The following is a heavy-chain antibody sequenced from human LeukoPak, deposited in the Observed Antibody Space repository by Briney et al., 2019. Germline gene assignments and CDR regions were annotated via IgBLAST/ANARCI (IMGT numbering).Heavy chain of an antibody. CDR1: GYTFTTYG. CDR3: ARYSSSWYLYDY. V-gene: IGHV1-18*01. Sequence: GASLQVSCKASGYTFTTYGMTWVRQAPGQPLQWMGIIAYNGNTYYAENLQGRVTMTTDSSTNTAYMELRNLRSDDTAVYYCARYSSSWYLYDYWGQGTLVTVSS. D-gene: IGHD6-13*01. J-gene: IGHJ4*02. CDR2: IIAYNGNT.